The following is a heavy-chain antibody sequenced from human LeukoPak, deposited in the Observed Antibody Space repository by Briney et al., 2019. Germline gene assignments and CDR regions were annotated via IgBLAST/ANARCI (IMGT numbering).Heavy chain of an antibody. CDR3: ARGSHYYDRLFDI. J-gene: IGHJ3*02. V-gene: IGHV3-48*01. D-gene: IGHD3-22*01. CDR1: GFTFSDYI. CDR2: ISSGSRTI. Sequence: GGSLRLSCAASGFTFSDYIMNWVRQAPGKGLEWLSYISSGSRTIYYADSVKGRFTISRDNAKNSLYLQMNSLRAEDTAVYYCARGSHYYDRLFDIWGQGTMVTVSS.